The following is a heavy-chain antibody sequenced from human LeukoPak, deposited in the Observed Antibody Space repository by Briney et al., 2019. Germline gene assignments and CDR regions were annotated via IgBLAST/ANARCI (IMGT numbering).Heavy chain of an antibody. CDR1: GFTFRNYL. CDR2: TKPDGTAE. D-gene: IGHD2-15*01. V-gene: IGHV3-7*01. J-gene: IGHJ4*02. Sequence: GGSLRLSCAASGFTFRNYLMGWVRQAPGKGLEWVANTKPDGTAEYYADSVRGRFTTSRDNANNFLYLQMNSLRGEDTAVYYCARDGGLHTNFDYWGQGTLVTVSS. CDR3: ARDGGLHTNFDY.